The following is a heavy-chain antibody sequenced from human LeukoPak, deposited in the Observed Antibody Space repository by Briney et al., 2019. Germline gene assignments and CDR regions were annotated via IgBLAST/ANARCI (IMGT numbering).Heavy chain of an antibody. CDR2: MNPNSGNT. CDR1: GYTFTSYD. Sequence: ASVKVSCKASGYTFTSYDINWVRQATGQGLEWMGWMNPNSGNTGYAQKFQGRVTMTRNTSISTAYMELSSLRSKDTAVYYCARVPQTYYYYGMDVWGQGTTVTVSS. V-gene: IGHV1-8*01. CDR3: ARVPQTYYYYGMDV. J-gene: IGHJ6*02.